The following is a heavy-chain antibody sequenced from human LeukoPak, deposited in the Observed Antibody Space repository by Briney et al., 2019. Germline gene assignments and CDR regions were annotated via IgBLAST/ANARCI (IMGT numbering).Heavy chain of an antibody. D-gene: IGHD1-1*01. Sequence: GGSLRLSCAASGFTFSNYWMGWVRQAPGKGLEWVANIKQDGSEIYYVDSVKGRFTISRDTAKDSLYLQMNSLGAEDTAVYYCARATSGGTLSAFDIWGQGTMVTVSS. CDR1: GFTFSNYW. J-gene: IGHJ3*02. CDR3: ARATSGGTLSAFDI. CDR2: IKQDGSEI. V-gene: IGHV3-7*04.